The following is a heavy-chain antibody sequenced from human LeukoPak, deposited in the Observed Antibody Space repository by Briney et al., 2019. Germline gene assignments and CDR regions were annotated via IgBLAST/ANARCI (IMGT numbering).Heavy chain of an antibody. Sequence: GGSLRLSCAASGFTFSGYAMSWVRQAPGKGLEWVSAISGSGGSTYYADSVKGRFTISRDNSKNTLYLQMNSLRAEDTAVYYCARAAYGEYYFDYWGQGTLVTVSS. CDR3: ARAAYGEYYFDY. J-gene: IGHJ4*02. CDR2: ISGSGGST. V-gene: IGHV3-23*01. D-gene: IGHD3-10*01. CDR1: GFTFSGYA.